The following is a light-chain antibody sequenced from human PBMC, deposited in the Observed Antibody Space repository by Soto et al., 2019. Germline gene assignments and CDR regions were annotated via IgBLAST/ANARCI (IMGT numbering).Light chain of an antibody. CDR1: SSDVGGYNY. CDR2: EVS. J-gene: IGLJ1*01. V-gene: IGLV2-14*01. Sequence: QSALTQPASVSGSPGQSITISCTGTSSDVGGYNYVSWYQQHPGKAPKLMIYEVSNRPSGVSNRFSGPKSGNTASLTISGLQAEDEADCYCSSYTSSSTGYVFGTGTKVTVL. CDR3: SSYTSSSTGYV.